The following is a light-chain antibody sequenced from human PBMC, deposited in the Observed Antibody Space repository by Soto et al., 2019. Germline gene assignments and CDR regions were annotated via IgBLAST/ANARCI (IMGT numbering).Light chain of an antibody. CDR1: SSNIGSNY. Sequence: QCVRTQPPSGSGVPGQRGSISCSGSSSNIGSNYVYWYQQLPGTAPKLLIYRNNQRPSGVPDRFSGSKSGTSASLAISGLRSEDEADYYCAAWDDSLSGYVFGTGTKVTVL. V-gene: IGLV1-47*01. CDR3: AAWDDSLSGYV. J-gene: IGLJ1*01. CDR2: RNN.